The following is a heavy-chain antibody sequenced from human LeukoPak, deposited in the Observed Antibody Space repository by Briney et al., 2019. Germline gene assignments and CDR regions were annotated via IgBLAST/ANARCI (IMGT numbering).Heavy chain of an antibody. CDR3: APLGYCSGDSCYSIPDAFDV. J-gene: IGHJ3*01. CDR2: IRYDGSKK. V-gene: IGHV3-30*02. Sequence: GGSLRLSCAASGFTFSSSVMHWVRQAPGKGLEWVAFIRYDGSKKYYADSVKGRFTISRDNSKNTLYLQMHSLRDEDTAVYYCAPLGYCSGDSCYSIPDAFDVWGQGTMVTVSS. D-gene: IGHD2-15*01. CDR1: GFTFSSSV.